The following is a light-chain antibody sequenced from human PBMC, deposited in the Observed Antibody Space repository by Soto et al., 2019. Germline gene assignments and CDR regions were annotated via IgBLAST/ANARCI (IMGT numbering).Light chain of an antibody. CDR1: QSVVNH. Sequence: DIQMTQSPSSLSASVGVRVTITCRASQSVVNHLNWYQHKPGKAPRLLIYGASSLQSGVPSKFSGSGSGTDFTLTISSLQPEDFATYYCQQSYNTPSTFGQGTKVEIQ. CDR3: QQSYNTPST. V-gene: IGKV1-39*01. J-gene: IGKJ1*01. CDR2: GAS.